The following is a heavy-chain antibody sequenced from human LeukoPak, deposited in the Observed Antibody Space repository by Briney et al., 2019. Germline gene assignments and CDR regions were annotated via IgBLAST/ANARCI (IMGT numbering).Heavy chain of an antibody. Sequence: GGSLRLSCVASGFTFSNFPMTWVRRAPGKGLEWVSAISDNGVYIFYGDSVKGRFTTSRDNSRTTLYLQMNHLRAEDTALYYCAKNRATSMAFYDHRGQGIQVTVSS. D-gene: IGHD5-24*01. CDR2: ISDNGVYI. CDR3: AKNRATSMAFYDH. J-gene: IGHJ4*02. CDR1: GFTFSNFP. V-gene: IGHV3-23*01.